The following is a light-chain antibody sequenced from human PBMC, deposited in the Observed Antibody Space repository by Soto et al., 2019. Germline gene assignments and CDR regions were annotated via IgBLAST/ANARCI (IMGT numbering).Light chain of an antibody. J-gene: IGLJ2*01. CDR2: DVT. CDR3: SSFTSSSTLV. V-gene: IGLV2-14*03. CDR1: SSDVGGYNY. Sequence: QSGLTQPASVSGSPGQSITISCTGTSSDVGGYNYVSWYQQHPGKAPKLMIYDVTNRPSGVSIRFSGSKSGNTASLTISGLQAEDEADYYCSSFTSSSTLVFGGGTKVTVL.